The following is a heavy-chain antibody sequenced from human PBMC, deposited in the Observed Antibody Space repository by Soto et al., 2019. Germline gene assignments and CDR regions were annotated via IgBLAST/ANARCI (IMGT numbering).Heavy chain of an antibody. Sequence: GGSLRLSCAASGFTFSTYSMNWVRQAPGKGLEWVGRIKSKTDGGTTDYAAPVKGRFTISRDDSKNTLYLQMNSLKTEDTAVYYCTTDPVTMIVVVPSSGWGQGTLVTVSS. J-gene: IGHJ4*02. D-gene: IGHD3-22*01. V-gene: IGHV3-15*07. CDR2: IKSKTDGGTT. CDR1: GFTFSTYS. CDR3: TTDPVTMIVVVPSSG.